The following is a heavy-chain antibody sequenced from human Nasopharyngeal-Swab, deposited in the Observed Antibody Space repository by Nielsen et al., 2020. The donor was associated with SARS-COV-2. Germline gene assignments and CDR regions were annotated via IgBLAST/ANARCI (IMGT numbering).Heavy chain of an antibody. CDR2: IYYSGST. CDR3: ARGSYYYDSSGPDY. D-gene: IGHD3-22*01. V-gene: IGHV4-59*01. J-gene: IGHJ4*02. CDR1: GGSISSYC. Sequence: SETLSLTCTVSGGSISSYCWSWIRQPPGKGLEWIGYIYYSGSTNYSPSLKSRVTISVDTSKNQFSLKLSSVTAADTAVYYCARGSYYYDSSGPDYWGQGTLVTVSS.